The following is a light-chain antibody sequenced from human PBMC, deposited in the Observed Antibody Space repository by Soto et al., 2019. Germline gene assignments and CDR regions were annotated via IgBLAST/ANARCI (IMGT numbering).Light chain of an antibody. Sequence: DIQMTQSPSTLSAFVGDRVTITCRASQSISSWLAWYQQKPGKAPKLLIYKASTLEIGVPSRFSGSGSGTAFTPTISSLQPDDFATYYCHHYNTYPWTFGQGTKVDIK. J-gene: IGKJ1*01. CDR3: HHYNTYPWT. CDR1: QSISSW. CDR2: KAS. V-gene: IGKV1-5*03.